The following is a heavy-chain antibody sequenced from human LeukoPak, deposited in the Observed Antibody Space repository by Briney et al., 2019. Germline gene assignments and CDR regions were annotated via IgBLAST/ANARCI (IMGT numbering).Heavy chain of an antibody. CDR3: ARRWKAARPGDYFDY. J-gene: IGHJ4*02. CDR1: SGSISSNSYY. V-gene: IGHV4-39*01. CDR2: IYYSGNT. D-gene: IGHD6-6*01. Sequence: SETLSLTCTVYSGSISSNSYYWGWIRQPPGKGLEWIGNIYYSGNTHYNPSLKSRVTIFVDTSKNLISLKLSSVTAEDTAVYYCARRWKAARPGDYFDYWGQGTLVTVSS.